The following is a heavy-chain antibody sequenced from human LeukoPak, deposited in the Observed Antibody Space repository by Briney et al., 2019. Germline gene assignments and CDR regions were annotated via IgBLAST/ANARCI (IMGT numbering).Heavy chain of an antibody. J-gene: IGHJ4*02. CDR1: GGSISSYY. CDR3: ARYRQGLAGTGSVAFDY. CDR2: IYTSGST. D-gene: IGHD6-19*01. V-gene: IGHV4-4*07. Sequence: PSEALSLTRTVSGGSISSYYWSWIRQPAGKGLEWIGRIYTSGSTNYNPSLKSRVTMSVDTSKNQFSLKLSSVTAADTAVYYCARYRQGLAGTGSVAFDYWGQGTLVTVSS.